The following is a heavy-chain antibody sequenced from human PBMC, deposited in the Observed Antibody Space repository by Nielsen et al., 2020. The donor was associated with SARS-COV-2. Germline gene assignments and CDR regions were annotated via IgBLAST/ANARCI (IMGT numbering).Heavy chain of an antibody. D-gene: IGHD6-13*01. CDR2: IKAKTDGETT. Sequence: GESLKTPRVASGFTLRNARMTRVRQAPGKGPEWVGRIKAKTDGETTAHAAPVQGRFTIPRDDSEMTLYLQMDSLEIEDTVVYYCSTGGVAAVGTYYYNYSMDVWGQGTTVAVS. V-gene: IGHV3-15*01. J-gene: IGHJ6*02. CDR1: GFTLRNAR. CDR3: STGGVAAVGTYYYNYSMDV.